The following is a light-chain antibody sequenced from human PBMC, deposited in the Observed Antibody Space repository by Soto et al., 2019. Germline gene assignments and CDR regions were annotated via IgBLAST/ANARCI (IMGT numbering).Light chain of an antibody. Sequence: DIQMTQSPSTLSASVGDRVTITCRASRRISNWLAWYQQRPGIAPKHLIFDASILQSGVPSRFSGSGSGTEFTLTISRLQTDDFATYYCQQYGSFSPITFGGGTNVEI. CDR2: DAS. V-gene: IGKV1-5*01. CDR1: RRISNW. J-gene: IGKJ4*01. CDR3: QQYGSFSPIT.